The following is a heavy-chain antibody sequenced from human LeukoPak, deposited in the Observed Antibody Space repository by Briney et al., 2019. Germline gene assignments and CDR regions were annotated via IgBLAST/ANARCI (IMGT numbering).Heavy chain of an antibody. Sequence: GRSLRLSCAASGFTFSSYGMHWVRQAPGKGLEWVAVISYDGNSKYYADSVKGRFTISRDNSKNTLYLQMSSLSAEDTALYYCARAGHGDTRPYHYSLDVWGQGTTVTVSS. CDR2: ISYDGNSK. D-gene: IGHD4-17*01. CDR3: ARAGHGDTRPYHYSLDV. V-gene: IGHV3-30*03. J-gene: IGHJ6*02. CDR1: GFTFSSYG.